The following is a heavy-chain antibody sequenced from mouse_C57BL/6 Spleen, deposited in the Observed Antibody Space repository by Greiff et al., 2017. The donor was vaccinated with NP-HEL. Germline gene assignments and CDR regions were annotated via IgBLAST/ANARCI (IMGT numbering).Heavy chain of an antibody. CDR3: ARRTTVVADYAMDY. J-gene: IGHJ4*01. V-gene: IGHV1-80*01. D-gene: IGHD1-1*01. CDR2: IYPGDGDT. CDR1: GYAFSSYW. Sequence: VQLQQSGAELVKPGASVKISCKASGYAFSSYWMNWVKQRPGKGREWIGQIYPGDGDTNYNGKFKGKATLTADKSSSTAYMQLSSLTSEDSAVYFCARRTTVVADYAMDYWGQGTSVTVSS.